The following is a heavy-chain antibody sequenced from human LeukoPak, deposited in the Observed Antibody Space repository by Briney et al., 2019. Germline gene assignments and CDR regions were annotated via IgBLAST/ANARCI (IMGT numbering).Heavy chain of an antibody. J-gene: IGHJ2*01. CDR2: IYTSGST. D-gene: IGHD2-8*01. CDR3: ATGDTYDYWYFDL. Sequence: PSETLSLTCTVSGGSISSYYWSWIRQPAGKGLEWIGRIYTSGSTNYNPSLKSRVTMSVDTSKNQFSLKLSSVTAADTAVYCATGDTYDYWYFDLWGRGTLVTASS. CDR1: GGSISSYY. V-gene: IGHV4-4*07.